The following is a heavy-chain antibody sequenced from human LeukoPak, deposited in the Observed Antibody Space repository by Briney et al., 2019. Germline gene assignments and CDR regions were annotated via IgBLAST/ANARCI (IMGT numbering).Heavy chain of an antibody. Sequence: SETLSLTCAVSGGSISSSNWWSWVRQPPGKGLEWIGSIYHSGSTYYNPSLKSRVTISVDTSKNQFSLKLSSVTAADTAVYYCARGSTIFGVVNYFDYWGQGTLVTVSS. CDR2: IYHSGST. D-gene: IGHD3-3*01. CDR1: GGSISSSNW. V-gene: IGHV4-4*02. J-gene: IGHJ4*02. CDR3: ARGSTIFGVVNYFDY.